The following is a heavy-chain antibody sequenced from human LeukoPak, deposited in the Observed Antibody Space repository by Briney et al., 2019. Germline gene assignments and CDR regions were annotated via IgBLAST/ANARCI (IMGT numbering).Heavy chain of an antibody. CDR3: AKGFSSGTEFDY. CDR1: GFTFSSYA. D-gene: IGHD6-25*01. Sequence: GGSLRLSCAASGFTFSSYAMSWVCQAPGKGLEWVSAISGSGGSTYYADSVKGRFTISRDNSKNTLYLQMNSLRAEDTAVYYCAKGFSSGTEFDYWGQGTLVTASS. J-gene: IGHJ4*02. CDR2: ISGSGGST. V-gene: IGHV3-23*01.